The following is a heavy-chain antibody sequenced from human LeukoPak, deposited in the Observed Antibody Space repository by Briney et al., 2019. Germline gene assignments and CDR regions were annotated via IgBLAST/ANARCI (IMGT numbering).Heavy chain of an antibody. CDR2: IWYDGSNK. Sequence: GGSLRLSCAASGFTFSSYGMHWVRQAPGKGLEWVAVIWYDGSNKYYADSVKGRFTISRDNSKNTVYLQMNSLRAEDTAVYYCAKATGYSYGYIYFDHWGRGTLVTVSS. V-gene: IGHV3-33*06. D-gene: IGHD5-18*01. CDR1: GFTFSSYG. CDR3: AKATGYSYGYIYFDH. J-gene: IGHJ4*02.